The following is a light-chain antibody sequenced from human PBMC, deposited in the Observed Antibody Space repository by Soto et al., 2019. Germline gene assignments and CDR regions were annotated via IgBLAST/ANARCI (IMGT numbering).Light chain of an antibody. CDR2: DVS. CDR3: SSYTSSSAPV. Sequence: QSALTQPASVSVSPGQSITISCTGTSSDIGGYNYVSWYQHHPGKAPKVMIYDVSNRPSGVSNRFSGSKSGNTASLTISGLQADDEADYFCSSYTSSSAPVFGGGTQLTVL. J-gene: IGLJ2*01. CDR1: SSDIGGYNY. V-gene: IGLV2-14*03.